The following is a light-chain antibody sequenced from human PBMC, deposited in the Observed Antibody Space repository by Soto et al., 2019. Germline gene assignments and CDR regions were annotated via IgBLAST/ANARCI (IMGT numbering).Light chain of an antibody. CDR3: CSYGGRILVI. J-gene: IGLJ2*01. Sequence: QSALTQPASVSGSPGQSITISCAGTMRDVGAYNLVSWYQQHPGRAPRLLIYAVSNRPSGVSDRFSGSKSGNTASLTISGLQAEDEAHYYCCSYGGRILVIFGEGTKLTVL. V-gene: IGLV2-14*01. CDR1: MRDVGAYNL. CDR2: AVS.